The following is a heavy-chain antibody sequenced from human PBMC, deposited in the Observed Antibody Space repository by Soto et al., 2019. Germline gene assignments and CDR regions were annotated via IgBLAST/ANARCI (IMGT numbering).Heavy chain of an antibody. Sequence: SVKVSCKASGGTFSSYTISWVRQAPGQGLGGVGRIIPILGIANYAQKFQGRVTITADKSTSTAYMELSSLRSEDTAVYYCARGIHHYCSGGSCYPDWGQGTLVTVSS. J-gene: IGHJ4*02. V-gene: IGHV1-69*02. CDR2: IIPILGIA. D-gene: IGHD2-15*01. CDR3: ARGIHHYCSGGSCYPD. CDR1: GGTFSSYT.